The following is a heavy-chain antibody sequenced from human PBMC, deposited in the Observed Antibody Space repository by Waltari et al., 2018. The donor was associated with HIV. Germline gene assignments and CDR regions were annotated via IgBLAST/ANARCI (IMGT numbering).Heavy chain of an antibody. Sequence: RLQESGPRVVKPSETLFPAGAVSCGSVKNNSYYWSWIRQPPGKGPEWLGSTYHSGSTNYHPSLKSRITILVDTSNNQFSLELTSVTAADTAVYFCARRGLYKHIGWFDPWGQGTLVTVSS. CDR1: CGSVKNNSYY. D-gene: IGHD2-21*01. V-gene: IGHV4-39*01. CDR3: ARRGLYKHIGWFDP. J-gene: IGHJ5*02. CDR2: TYHSGST.